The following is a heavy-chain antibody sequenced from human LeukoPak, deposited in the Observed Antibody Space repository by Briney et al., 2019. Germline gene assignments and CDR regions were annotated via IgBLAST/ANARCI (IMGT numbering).Heavy chain of an antibody. D-gene: IGHD6-13*01. CDR1: GFTFSSYA. CDR3: AKDGRSSSWFDYYYGMDA. J-gene: IGHJ6*02. CDR2: ISGSGGST. Sequence: GGSLTLSCAVSGFTFSSYAMSWVRQAPGKGLEWVSAISGSGGSTYYAHSVKGRFTISTDNSKNTLYLQMNSLRAEDTAVYYCAKDGRSSSWFDYYYGMDAWGQGTTVTVSS. V-gene: IGHV3-23*01.